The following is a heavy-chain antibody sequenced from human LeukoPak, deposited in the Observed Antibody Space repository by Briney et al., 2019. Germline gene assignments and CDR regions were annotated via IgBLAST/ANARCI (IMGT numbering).Heavy chain of an antibody. CDR1: GFTFSSNY. CDR2: IYSGGST. D-gene: IGHD3-22*01. V-gene: IGHV3-66*01. CDR3: AREGYDETDAFDI. Sequence: GGSLRLSCAASGFTFSSNYMSWVRQAPGKGLEWVSVIYSGGSTYYADSVKGRFTISRDNSKNTLYLQMNSLRAEDTAVYYCAREGYDETDAFDIWGQGTMVTVSS. J-gene: IGHJ3*02.